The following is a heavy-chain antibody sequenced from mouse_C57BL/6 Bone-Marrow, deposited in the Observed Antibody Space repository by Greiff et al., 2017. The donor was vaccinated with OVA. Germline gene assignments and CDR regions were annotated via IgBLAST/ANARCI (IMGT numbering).Heavy chain of an antibody. Sequence: VQLQQSGAELARPGASVKMSCKASGYTFTSYTMHWVKQRPGQGLEWIGYINPSSGYTKYNQKFKDKATLTADKSSSTAYMQLSSLTSEDSAVYYCASVYGNWNFDYWGQGTTLTVSS. V-gene: IGHV1-4*01. CDR2: INPSSGYT. J-gene: IGHJ2*01. CDR1: GYTFTSYT. D-gene: IGHD2-1*01. CDR3: ASVYGNWNFDY.